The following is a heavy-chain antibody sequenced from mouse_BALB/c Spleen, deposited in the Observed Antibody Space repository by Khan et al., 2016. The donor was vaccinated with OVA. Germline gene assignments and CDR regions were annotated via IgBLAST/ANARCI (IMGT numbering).Heavy chain of an antibody. CDR2: IAPGSGST. J-gene: IGHJ2*01. Sequence: DLVKPGASVKLSCKASGYTFTSYWISWIKQRLGQGLEWIGRIAPGSGSTYYNEMFKGKATLTVDTSYSTAYIQLSCLSSEDSAVDICARYYGSSDYFDYWGQGTTLTVAS. CDR3: ARYYGSSDYFDY. V-gene: IGHV1S41*01. CDR1: GYTFTSYW. D-gene: IGHD1-1*01.